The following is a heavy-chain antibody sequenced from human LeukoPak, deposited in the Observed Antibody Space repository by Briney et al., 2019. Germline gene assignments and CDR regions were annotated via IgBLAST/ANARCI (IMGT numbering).Heavy chain of an antibody. CDR1: GGSISSGSYY. Sequence: SETLSLTCTVSGGSISSGSYYWSWIRQPAGKGLEWIGRIYTSGSTNYNPSLKSRVTISVDTSKNQFSLKLSSVTAADTAVYYYARAPHYYYDSSGSIFDYWGQGTLVTVSS. CDR3: ARAPHYYYDSSGSIFDY. J-gene: IGHJ4*02. D-gene: IGHD3-22*01. CDR2: IYTSGST. V-gene: IGHV4-61*02.